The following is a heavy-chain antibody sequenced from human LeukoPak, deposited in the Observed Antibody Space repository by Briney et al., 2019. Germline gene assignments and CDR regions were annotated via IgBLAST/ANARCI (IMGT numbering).Heavy chain of an antibody. CDR3: ARGLWDFHY. CDR1: GGSISSSSYY. V-gene: IGHV4-39*01. CDR2: IYYSGST. J-gene: IGHJ4*02. Sequence: PSETLSLTCTVSGGSISSSSYYWGWIRQPPGKGLEWIGSIYYSGSTYYNPSLKSRVTISVDTSKNQFSLKLSSVTAADTAVFYCARGLWDFHYWGQGTLVTVSS. D-gene: IGHD3/OR15-3a*01.